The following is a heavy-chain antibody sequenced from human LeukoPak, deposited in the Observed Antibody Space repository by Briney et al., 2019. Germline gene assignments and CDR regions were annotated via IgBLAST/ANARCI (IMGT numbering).Heavy chain of an antibody. CDR1: GFTFSSYE. CDR2: ISSSGSTI. J-gene: IGHJ6*02. Sequence: SGGSLRLSCAASGFTFSSYEMNWVRQAPGKGLEWVSYISSSGSTIYYADSVKARFTISRDNAKNSLYLQMNSLRAEDTAVYYCASLGSGSYFHYYGMDVWGQGTTVTVSS. V-gene: IGHV3-48*03. CDR3: ASLGSGSYFHYYGMDV. D-gene: IGHD3-10*02.